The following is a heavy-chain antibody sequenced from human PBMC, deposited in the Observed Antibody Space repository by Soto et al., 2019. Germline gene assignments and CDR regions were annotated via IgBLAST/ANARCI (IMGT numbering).Heavy chain of an antibody. J-gene: IGHJ5*02. CDR2: IYHSGST. D-gene: IGHD1-7*01. Sequence: RQPPGKGLEWIGYIYHSGSTYYNPSLKSRVTISVDRSKTQFSLKLSSVTAADTAVYYCTRTESGTFDPWRQGTLVTVSS. V-gene: IGHV4-30-2*01. CDR3: TRTESGTFDP.